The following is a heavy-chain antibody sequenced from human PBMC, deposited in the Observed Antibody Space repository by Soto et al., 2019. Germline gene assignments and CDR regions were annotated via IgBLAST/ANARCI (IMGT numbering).Heavy chain of an antibody. CDR2: IFHSGNA. D-gene: IGHD2-8*02. CDR1: VYSISSGDY. J-gene: IGHJ4*02. V-gene: IGHV4-38-2*02. Sequence: SETLSLTCAFSVYSISSGDYWGWIRQPPGKGLEWIGSIFHSGNAYYNPSLKSRVTISVDTSKNLFSLKLSSVTAADTAVYYCSKDTGRGMDYFEYLGQGTLVIVS. CDR3: SKDTGRGMDYFEY.